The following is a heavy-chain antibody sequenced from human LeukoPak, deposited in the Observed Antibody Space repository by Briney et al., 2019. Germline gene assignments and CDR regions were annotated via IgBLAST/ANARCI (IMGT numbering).Heavy chain of an antibody. J-gene: IGHJ4*02. CDR3: ARGEKPYDY. CDR1: GYTFTYYV. CDR2: INAYNGNT. D-gene: IGHD1-26*01. Sequence: ASVKVSCKTSGYTFTYYVISWVRQAPGQGLEWMGWINAYNGNTNDAQKFQGRVTMTTDTSTTTAYMELRSLRSDDTAVYYCARGEKPYDYWGQGTLVSVSS. V-gene: IGHV1-18*01.